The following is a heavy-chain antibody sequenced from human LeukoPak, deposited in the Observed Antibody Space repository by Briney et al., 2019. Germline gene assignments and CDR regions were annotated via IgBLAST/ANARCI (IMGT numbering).Heavy chain of an antibody. CDR2: IYCNETT. J-gene: IGHJ4*02. D-gene: IGHD3-16*01. CDR1: GGSISSSTYY. CDR3: VRGSTLRHYQY. Sequence: TLSLTCTVSGGSISSSTYYWGWIRRPPGKGLEWIGSIYCNETTYYNPSLKSRVTVSVDTSKNQFSLNLSSVTAADTAVYYCVRGSTLRHYQYWGQGTLVTVSS. V-gene: IGHV4-39*01.